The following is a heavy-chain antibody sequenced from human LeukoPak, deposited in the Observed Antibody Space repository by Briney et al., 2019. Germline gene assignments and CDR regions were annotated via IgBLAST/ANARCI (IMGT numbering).Heavy chain of an antibody. CDR1: GFTFSSYA. Sequence: GGSLRLSCAASGFTFSSYAMHWVRQAPGKGLEWVAVISYDGSNKYYADSVKGRFTISRDNSKNTLYLQMNSLRAEDTAVYYCARGIAAAGYSAFDIWGQGTMVTVSS. D-gene: IGHD6-13*01. CDR3: ARGIAAAGYSAFDI. J-gene: IGHJ3*02. CDR2: ISYDGSNK. V-gene: IGHV3-30*04.